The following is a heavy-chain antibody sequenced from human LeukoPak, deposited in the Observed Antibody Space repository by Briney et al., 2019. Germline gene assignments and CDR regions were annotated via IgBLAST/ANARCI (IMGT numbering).Heavy chain of an antibody. CDR1: GGSISSGDYY. Sequence: SQTLSLTCTVSGGSISSGDYYWSWIRQPPGKGLEWIGYIYYSGSTYYNPSLKSRVTISVDTSKNQFSLKLSSVTAANTAVYYCARLQFGELLKGAYYFDYWGQGTLVTVSS. CDR2: IYYSGST. J-gene: IGHJ4*02. D-gene: IGHD3-10*01. V-gene: IGHV4-30-4*01. CDR3: ARLQFGELLKGAYYFDY.